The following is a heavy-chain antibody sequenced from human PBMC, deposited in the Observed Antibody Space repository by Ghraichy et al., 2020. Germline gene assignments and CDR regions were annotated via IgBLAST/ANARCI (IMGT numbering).Heavy chain of an antibody. CDR3: ARHGEGYYYYYYGMDV. D-gene: IGHD3-3*01. V-gene: IGHV5-51*01. J-gene: IGHJ6*02. Sequence: GESLNISCKGFGYIFTSHWIGWVRQMPGKGLEWMGIIYPGDSETRYSPSFQGQVTISADKSIGTAYLQWSSLKASDTAMYYCARHGEGYYYYYYGMDVWGQGTTVTVSS. CDR2: IYPGDSET. CDR1: GYIFTSHW.